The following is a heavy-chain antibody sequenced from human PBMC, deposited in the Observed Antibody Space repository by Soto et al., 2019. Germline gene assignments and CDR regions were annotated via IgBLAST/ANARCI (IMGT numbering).Heavy chain of an antibody. Sequence: GGSLRLSCAASGFTFSSYAMSWVRQAPGKGLEWVSAISGSGGSTYYADSVKGRFTISRDNSKNTLYLQMNSLRAEDTAIYYCAKDQPGYYDSSGYANWGQGTLVTVSS. D-gene: IGHD3-22*01. J-gene: IGHJ4*02. CDR1: GFTFSSYA. V-gene: IGHV3-23*01. CDR2: ISGSGGST. CDR3: AKDQPGYYDSSGYAN.